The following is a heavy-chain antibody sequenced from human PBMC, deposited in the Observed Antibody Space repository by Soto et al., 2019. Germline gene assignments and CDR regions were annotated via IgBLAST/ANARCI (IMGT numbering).Heavy chain of an antibody. V-gene: IGHV4-34*01. J-gene: IGHJ5*02. D-gene: IGHD6-13*01. Sequence: PSETLSLTCAVYGGSFSGYYWSWIRQPPGKGLEWIGEINHSGSTNYNPSLKSRVTISVDTSKNQFSLKLSSVTAADTAVYYCARLTAAGTEVRFDPWGQGTLVPVSS. CDR2: INHSGST. CDR3: ARLTAAGTEVRFDP. CDR1: GGSFSGYY.